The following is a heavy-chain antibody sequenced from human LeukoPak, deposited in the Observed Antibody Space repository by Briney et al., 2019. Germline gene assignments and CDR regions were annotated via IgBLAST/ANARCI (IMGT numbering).Heavy chain of an antibody. CDR2: IWYDGSNK. D-gene: IGHD3-10*01. Sequence: PGGSLRLSCAASGFTFSSYGMHRVRQAPGKGLEWVAVIWYDGSNKYYADSVKGRFTISRDNSKNTLYLQMNSLRAEDTAVYYCAKDSYNYYGSGSFHDAFDIWGQGTMVTVSS. CDR3: AKDSYNYYGSGSFHDAFDI. CDR1: GFTFSSYG. J-gene: IGHJ3*02. V-gene: IGHV3-33*06.